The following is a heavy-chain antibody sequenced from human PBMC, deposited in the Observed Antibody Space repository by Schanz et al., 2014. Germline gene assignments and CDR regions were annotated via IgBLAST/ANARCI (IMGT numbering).Heavy chain of an antibody. V-gene: IGHV3-11*01. CDR1: EFNFKDYY. Sequence: VQLAESGGRLVKPGGSLRVSCAASEFNFKDYYMSWIRQAPGKGLEWLSYISSSGDTKYYADSVNGRFTISRDNAKNALYLEMSSLTVEDTAVYNCARNGPGLPVDGITFFHDSLDLWGQGTLVTVSS. CDR3: ARNGPGLPVDGITFFHDSLDL. J-gene: IGHJ3*01. D-gene: IGHD1-1*01. CDR2: ISSSGDTK.